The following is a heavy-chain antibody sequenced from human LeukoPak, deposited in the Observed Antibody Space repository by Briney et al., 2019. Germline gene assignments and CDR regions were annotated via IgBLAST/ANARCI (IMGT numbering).Heavy chain of an antibody. V-gene: IGHV1-2*02. D-gene: IGHD3-22*01. CDR3: AREGEVSSGYSLGY. CDR1: GYTFTGYY. CDR2: INPNSGGT. Sequence: ASVKVSCKASGYTFTGYYMHWLRQAPGQGLEWMGWINPNSGGTNYAQKFQGRVTMARDTSISTAYMELSRLRSDDTAVYYCAREGEVSSGYSLGYWGQGTLVTVSS. J-gene: IGHJ4*02.